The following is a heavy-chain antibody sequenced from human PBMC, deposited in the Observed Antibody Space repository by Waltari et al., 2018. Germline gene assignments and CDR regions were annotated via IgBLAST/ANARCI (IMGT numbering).Heavy chain of an antibody. V-gene: IGHV2-5*01. D-gene: IGHD6-6*01. CDR2: IYWNDDK. Sequence: QITLKESGPTLVKPTQTLTLTCTFSGFSLSTSGVGVGWIRQPPGKALEWLALIYWNDDKRYSPSLKNRLTIANDTAKNQVILTMSNIVPVDTATYYCAHRRPYSGSSGSFDYWGQRTLVTVSS. J-gene: IGHJ4*02. CDR1: GFSLSTSGVG. CDR3: AHRRPYSGSSGSFDY.